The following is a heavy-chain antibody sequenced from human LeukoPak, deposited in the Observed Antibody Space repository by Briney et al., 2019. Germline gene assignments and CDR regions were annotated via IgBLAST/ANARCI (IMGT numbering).Heavy chain of an antibody. CDR1: GGTFSSYA. CDR3: AVSRADSSGYYSDY. J-gene: IGHJ4*02. D-gene: IGHD3-22*01. Sequence: SVKVSCKASGGTFSSYAISWVRQAPGQGLEWMGRIIPIFGTANYAQKFQGSVTITTDESTSTAYMELSSLRSEDTAVYYCAVSRADSSGYYSDYWGQGTLVTVSS. CDR2: IIPIFGTA. V-gene: IGHV1-69*05.